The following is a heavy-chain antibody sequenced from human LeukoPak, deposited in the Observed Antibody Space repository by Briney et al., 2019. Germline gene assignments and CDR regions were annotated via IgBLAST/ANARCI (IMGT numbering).Heavy chain of an antibody. Sequence: GGSLRLSCAASGFTFSSYWMHWVRQAPGEGLVWVSRINSDGSRTTYADSVKGRFTISRDNAENTLYLQINSLRVEDTAIYYCARIPVGGNRAFDVWGQGTMVTVSS. J-gene: IGHJ3*01. CDR2: INSDGSRT. CDR1: GFTFSSYW. V-gene: IGHV3-74*01. D-gene: IGHD2-8*02. CDR3: ARIPVGGNRAFDV.